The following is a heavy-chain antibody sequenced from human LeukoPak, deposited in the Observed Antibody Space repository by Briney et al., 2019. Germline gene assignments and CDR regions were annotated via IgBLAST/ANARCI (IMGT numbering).Heavy chain of an antibody. V-gene: IGHV3-21*01. CDR3: ARDRTPIWFGELPTGGMDV. CDR2: ISSSSSYI. CDR1: GFTFSSYS. Sequence: GGSLRLSCAASGFTFSSYSMNWVRQAPGKGLEWVSSISSSSSYIYYADSVKGRFTISRDNAKNSLYLQMNSLRAEDTAVYYCARDRTPIWFGELPTGGMDVWGQGTTVTVSS. J-gene: IGHJ6*02. D-gene: IGHD3-10*01.